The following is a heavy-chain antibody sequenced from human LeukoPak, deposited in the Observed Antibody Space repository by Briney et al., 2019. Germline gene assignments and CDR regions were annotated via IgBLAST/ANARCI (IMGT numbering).Heavy chain of an antibody. V-gene: IGHV4-38-2*02. J-gene: IGHJ4*02. D-gene: IGHD6-13*01. Sequence: SETPSLTCTVSGYSISSGYYWGWIRQPPGKGLEWIGSIYHSGSTYYNPSLKSRVTISVDTSKNQFSLKLSSVTAADTAVYYCARDLASIAAAALDGGYWGQGTLVTVSS. CDR1: GYSISSGYY. CDR2: IYHSGST. CDR3: ARDLASIAAAALDGGY.